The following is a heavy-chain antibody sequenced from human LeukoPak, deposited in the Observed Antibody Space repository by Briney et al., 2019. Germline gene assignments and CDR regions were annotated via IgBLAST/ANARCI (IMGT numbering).Heavy chain of an antibody. D-gene: IGHD5-18*01. CDR1: GGSFSGYH. V-gene: IGHV4-34*01. Sequence: SETLSLTCAVYGGSFSGYHWSWIRQPPGKGLEWIGEINHSGSTNYNPSLKSRVTISVDTSKNQFSLKLSSVTAADTAVYYCASRARGYSYGTVDYWGQGTLVTVSS. CDR3: ASRARGYSYGTVDY. J-gene: IGHJ4*02. CDR2: INHSGST.